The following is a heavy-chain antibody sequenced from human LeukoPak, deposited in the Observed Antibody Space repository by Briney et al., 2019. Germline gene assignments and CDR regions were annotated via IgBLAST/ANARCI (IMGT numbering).Heavy chain of an antibody. V-gene: IGHV3-21*01. D-gene: IGHD2-2*01. CDR2: ISSSSSYI. J-gene: IGHJ4*02. CDR3: ARGVRNCSSTSCYGLFDY. CDR1: GFTFSSYS. Sequence: GESLRLSCAASGFTFSSYSMNWVRQAPGKGLEWVSSISSSSSYIYYADSVKGRFTISRDNAKNSLYLQMNSLRAEDTAVYYCARGVRNCSSTSCYGLFDYWGQGTLVTVSS.